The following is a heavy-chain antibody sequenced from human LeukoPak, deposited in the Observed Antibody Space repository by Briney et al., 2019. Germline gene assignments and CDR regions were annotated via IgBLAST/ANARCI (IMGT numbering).Heavy chain of an antibody. Sequence: ASVKVSCKASGYTFTSYGISWVRQAPGQGLEWMGWISAYNGNTNYAQKLQGRATMTTDTSTSTAYMELRSLRSDDTAVYYCARESAWGSGWYYFDYWGQGTLVTVSS. CDR1: GYTFTSYG. V-gene: IGHV1-18*01. CDR3: ARESAWGSGWYYFDY. CDR2: ISAYNGNT. J-gene: IGHJ4*02. D-gene: IGHD6-19*01.